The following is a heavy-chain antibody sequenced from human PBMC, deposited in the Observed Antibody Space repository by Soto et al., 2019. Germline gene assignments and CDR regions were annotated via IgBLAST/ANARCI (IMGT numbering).Heavy chain of an antibody. J-gene: IGHJ4*02. D-gene: IGHD6-19*01. CDR3: AKFPAVAGSKGVDY. CDR2: ISGSGGST. CDR1: GFTFSSYA. Sequence: GGSLRLSCAASGFTFSSYAMSWVRQAPGKGLEWVSAISGSGGSTYYADSVKGRFTISRDNSKNTLYLQMNSLRAEDTAVYYCAKFPAVAGSKGVDYWGQGTLVTVSS. V-gene: IGHV3-23*01.